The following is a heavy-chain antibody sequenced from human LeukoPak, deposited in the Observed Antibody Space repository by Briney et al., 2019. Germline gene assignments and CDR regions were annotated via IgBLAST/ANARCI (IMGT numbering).Heavy chain of an antibody. V-gene: IGHV4-4*07. J-gene: IGHJ6*03. CDR3: AGVIRFGDYMDV. CDR2: IYTSGST. Sequence: SETLSLTCTVSGGSISSYYWSWIRQPAGKGLEWIGRIYTSGSTNYNPSLKSRVTMSVDTSKNQFSLKLSSVTAADTAVYYCAGVIRFGDYMDVWGKGTTVTVSS. CDR1: GGSISSYY. D-gene: IGHD3-3*01.